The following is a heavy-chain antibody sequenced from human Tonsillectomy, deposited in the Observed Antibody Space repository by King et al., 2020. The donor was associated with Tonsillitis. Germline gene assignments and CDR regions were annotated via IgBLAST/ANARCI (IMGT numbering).Heavy chain of an antibody. CDR2: INPSGGST. V-gene: IGHV1-46*01. CDR3: ARDPVLTYRDQRGRGYSYGSGPHY. J-gene: IGHJ4*02. Sequence: QLVQSGAEVKKPGASVKVSCKASGYTFTSYYMHWVRQAPGQGLEWMGIINPSGGSTSYAQEFQGRVTMTRDTSTSTVYMELSSLRSEDTAVYYCARDPVLTYRDQRGRGYSYGSGPHYWGQGTLVTVPS. D-gene: IGHD5-18*01. CDR1: GYTFTSYY.